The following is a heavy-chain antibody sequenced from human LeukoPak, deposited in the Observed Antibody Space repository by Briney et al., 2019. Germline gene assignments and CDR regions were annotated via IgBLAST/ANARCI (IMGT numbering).Heavy chain of an antibody. D-gene: IGHD3-10*01. CDR1: GFTFSSYS. CDR3: ARPVSYYGSGSSFDY. CDR2: ISSSSSTI. Sequence: GGSLRLSCAASGFTFSSYSMNWVRQAPGKGLEWVSYISSSSSTIYYADSVKGRFTISRDNAKNSLYLQMNSLRAEDTAVYYCARPVSYYGSGSSFDYWGQGTLVTVSS. V-gene: IGHV3-48*01. J-gene: IGHJ4*02.